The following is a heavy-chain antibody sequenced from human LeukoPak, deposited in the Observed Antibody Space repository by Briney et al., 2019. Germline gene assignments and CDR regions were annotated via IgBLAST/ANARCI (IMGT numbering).Heavy chain of an antibody. J-gene: IGHJ4*02. D-gene: IGHD6-19*01. CDR1: GGSISSGSYY. Sequence: SETLSLTCTVSGGSISSGSYYWSWIRQPAGKGLEWIGRIYTSGSTNYNPSLKSRVTISVDTSKNQFSLKLSSVTAADTAVYYCARGHSSGFNYWGQGTLVTVSS. CDR2: IYTSGST. CDR3: ARGHSSGFNY. V-gene: IGHV4-61*02.